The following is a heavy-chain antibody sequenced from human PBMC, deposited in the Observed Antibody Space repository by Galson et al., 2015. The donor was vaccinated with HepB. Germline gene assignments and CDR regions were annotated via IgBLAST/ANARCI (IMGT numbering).Heavy chain of an antibody. CDR3: ARSAIYYPSWFDP. V-gene: IGHV3-30*04. CDR2: ISSDGSNK. CDR1: GFTFSSYA. D-gene: IGHD1-26*01. Sequence: GLVQPGGPLRLSCAASGFTFSSYAMHWVRQAPGKGLEWVAVISSDGSNKYYADSLKGRFTISTDNSKNTLYLQMNSLRAEDTAVYYCARSAIYYPSWFDPWGQGTLVTVSS. J-gene: IGHJ5*02.